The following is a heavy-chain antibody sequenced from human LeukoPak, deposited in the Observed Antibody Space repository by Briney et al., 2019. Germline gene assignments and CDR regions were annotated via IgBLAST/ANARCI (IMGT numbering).Heavy chain of an antibody. CDR2: IYYSGST. CDR3: ARVIWDGSGSYFDY. CDR1: GGSIRSYY. V-gene: IGHV4-59*01. Sequence: SETLSLTCTVSGGSIRSYYWSWIRQPPGKGLEWIGYIYYSGSTNYNPSLKSRVTISVDTSKNQFSLKLSSVTAADTAVYYCARVIWDGSGSYFDYWGQGTLVTVSS. J-gene: IGHJ4*02. D-gene: IGHD3-10*01.